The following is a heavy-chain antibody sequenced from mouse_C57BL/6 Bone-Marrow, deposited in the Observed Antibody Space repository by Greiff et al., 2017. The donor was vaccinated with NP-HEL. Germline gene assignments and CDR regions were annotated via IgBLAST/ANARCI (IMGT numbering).Heavy chain of an antibody. D-gene: IGHD2-4*01. Sequence: VQLQQSGPVLVKPGASVKMSCKASGYTFTDYYMNWVKQSHGKSLEWIGVINPYNGGTSYNQKFKGKATLTVDKSSSTAYMELNSLTSEDSAVYYCARSGRNPIYYDYDLDYWGQGTTLTVSS. V-gene: IGHV1-19*01. CDR3: ARSGRNPIYYDYDLDY. J-gene: IGHJ2*01. CDR2: INPYNGGT. CDR1: GYTFTDYY.